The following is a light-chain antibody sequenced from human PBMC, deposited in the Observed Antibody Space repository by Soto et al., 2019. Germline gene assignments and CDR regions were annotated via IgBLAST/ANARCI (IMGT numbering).Light chain of an antibody. J-gene: IGLJ2*01. CDR3: QSYDSSLSTAI. CDR2: GNN. Sequence: QSVLTQSPSVSGTPGQSISISCTGTSSNIGAEYDVHWYQQLPGTAPRLLIFGNNNRPSGVPDRFSGSKSGTSASLAITGLQAEDEAIYYCQSYDSSLSTAIFGAGTKLTVL. CDR1: SSNIGAEYD. V-gene: IGLV1-40*01.